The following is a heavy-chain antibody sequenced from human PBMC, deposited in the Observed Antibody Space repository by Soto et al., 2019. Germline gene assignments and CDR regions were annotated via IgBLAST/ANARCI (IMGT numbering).Heavy chain of an antibody. CDR3: ARAPYPQSEGSSWYYFAY. D-gene: IGHD6-13*01. V-gene: IGHV3-11*01. CDR2: ISSSGSTI. CDR1: GFTFSDYY. Sequence: QVQLVESGGGLVKPGGSLRLSCAASGFTFSDYYMSWIRQAPGKGLEWVSYISSSGSTIYYAASVKGRFTIYRDNAKDTXXLKMNRPRAEDTAVYYCARAPYPQSEGSSWYYFAYWGQGTLVTVSS. J-gene: IGHJ4*02.